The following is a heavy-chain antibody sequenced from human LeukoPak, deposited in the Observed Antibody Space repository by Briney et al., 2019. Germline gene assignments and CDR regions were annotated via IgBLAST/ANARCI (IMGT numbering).Heavy chain of an antibody. Sequence: SETLSLTCTVSGGSISSYYWSWIRQPPGKGQEWIGYIYYSGSTNYNPSLKSRVTISVGTSKNQFSLKLSSVTAADTAVYYCASLLIAARPRGYYYGMDVWGQGTTVTVSS. J-gene: IGHJ6*02. CDR2: IYYSGST. CDR1: GGSISSYY. D-gene: IGHD6-6*01. CDR3: ASLLIAARPRGYYYGMDV. V-gene: IGHV4-59*01.